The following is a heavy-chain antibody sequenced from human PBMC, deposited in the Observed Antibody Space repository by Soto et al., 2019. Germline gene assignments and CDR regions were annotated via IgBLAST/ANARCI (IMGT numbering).Heavy chain of an antibody. Sequence: EVQLLDSGGGLVQPGGSLRLSCAASGFTFSSSAMSWVRQAPGKWLEWVSAVSGSGGTTYYADSVRGRFTISRDNSKNTLYLQMNSLRAEDPAIYFCARCTVDTIVTSGWCHYLDPWGQGTLVTVSS. D-gene: IGHD6-19*01. CDR1: GFTFSSSA. J-gene: IGHJ5*02. CDR2: VSGSGGTT. CDR3: ARCTVDTIVTSGWCHYLDP. V-gene: IGHV3-23*01.